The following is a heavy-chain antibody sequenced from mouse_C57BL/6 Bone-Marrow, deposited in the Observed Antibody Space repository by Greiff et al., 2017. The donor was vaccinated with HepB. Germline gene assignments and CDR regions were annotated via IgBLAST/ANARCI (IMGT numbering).Heavy chain of an antibody. CDR3: AVYDGYYVDAY. J-gene: IGHJ3*01. CDR2: INPYNGGT. CDR1: GYTFTDYY. D-gene: IGHD2-3*01. V-gene: IGHV1-19*01. Sequence: VQLQQSGPVLVKPGASVKMSCKASGYTFTDYYMNWVKQSHGKSLEWIGVINPYNGGTSYNQKFKGKATLTVDKSSSTAYMELNSLTSEDSAVYYCAVYDGYYVDAYWGQGTLVTVSA.